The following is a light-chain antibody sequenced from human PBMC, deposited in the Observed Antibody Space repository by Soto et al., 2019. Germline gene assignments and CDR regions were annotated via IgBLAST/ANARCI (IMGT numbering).Light chain of an antibody. V-gene: IGKV1-5*01. J-gene: IGKJ1*01. CDR2: DAS. CDR1: QSISSW. CDR3: QQYNNYWT. Sequence: DIQMTQSPSTLTASEGDRVTITCRASQSISSWLAWYQQKPGKAPKLLVYDASSLESGVPSRFSGSGSATEFTLTISSLQPDDFATYYCQQYNNYWTFGQGTKVDIK.